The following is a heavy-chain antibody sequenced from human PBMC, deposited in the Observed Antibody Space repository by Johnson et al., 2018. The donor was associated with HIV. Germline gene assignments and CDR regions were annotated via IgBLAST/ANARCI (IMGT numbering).Heavy chain of an antibody. Sequence: MQLVESGVGVVQPGRSLRLSCAASGFTFSSYAMHWVRQAPAKGLEWVAVISYDGSDKYYADSVKGRFTISRDNSKNTLYLQMKSLRAEDTAVYYCAKGRSGTTASIDAFDIWGQGTMVTVSS. J-gene: IGHJ3*02. V-gene: IGHV3-30*04. CDR2: ISYDGSDK. CDR1: GFTFSSYA. CDR3: AKGRSGTTASIDAFDI. D-gene: IGHD1-7*01.